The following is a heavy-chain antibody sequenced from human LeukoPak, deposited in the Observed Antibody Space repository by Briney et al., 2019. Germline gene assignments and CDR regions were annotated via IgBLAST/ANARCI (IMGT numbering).Heavy chain of an antibody. CDR1: GDTFTIYY. D-gene: IGHD4-17*01. Sequence: ASVKVSCKASGDTFTIYYMNWVRQAPGQGLEWMGWINPNSGGTNYAQKFQGRVTMTRDTSISTAYMKLSRLRSDDTAVYYCARLAYGDDDGDFDYWGQGTLVTVSS. V-gene: IGHV1-2*02. J-gene: IGHJ4*02. CDR3: ARLAYGDDDGDFDY. CDR2: INPNSGGT.